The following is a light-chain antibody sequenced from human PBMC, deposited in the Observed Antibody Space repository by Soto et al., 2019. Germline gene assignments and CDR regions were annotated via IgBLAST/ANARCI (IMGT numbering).Light chain of an antibody. CDR1: SSNIGSNP. J-gene: IGLJ3*02. Sequence: QAVVTQPPSASGTPGQRVTISCSGSSSNIGSNPVNWYQQLPGTAPKLLIYSNNQRPSGVPDRFSGSKSGTSASLAISGLQSEDEADYYCAAWDDSLNGHWVFGGGTKVTVL. CDR3: AAWDDSLNGHWV. CDR2: SNN. V-gene: IGLV1-44*01.